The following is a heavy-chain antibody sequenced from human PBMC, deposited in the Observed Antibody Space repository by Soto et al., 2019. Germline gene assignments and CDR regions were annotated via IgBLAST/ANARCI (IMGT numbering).Heavy chain of an antibody. CDR2: ISGSGGST. CDR3: ARRSEDIVLVPGAIVDY. Sequence: EVQLLESGGGLVQPGGSLRLSCAASGFTFSSYAMSWVRQDPAQGLEWGSAISGSGGSTYYADSVKGRFTISRNNAKNTLYMQMNSLRAEDTAVYYCARRSEDIVLVPGAIVDYWGQGTLVTVSS. J-gene: IGHJ4*02. V-gene: IGHV3-23*01. D-gene: IGHD2-2*01. CDR1: GFTFSSYA.